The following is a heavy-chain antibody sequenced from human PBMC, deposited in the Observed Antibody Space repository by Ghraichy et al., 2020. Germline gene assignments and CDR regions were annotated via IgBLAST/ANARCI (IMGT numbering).Heavy chain of an antibody. CDR1: GGSISSYY. V-gene: IGHV4-59*01. J-gene: IGHJ4*02. CDR2: IYYSGST. D-gene: IGHD3-3*01. Sequence: ESLNISCTVSGGSISSYYWSWIRQPPGKGLEWIGYIYYSGSTNYNPSLKSRVTISVDTSKNQFSLKLSSVTAADTAVYYCARQALDFWSGYYTPVYYFDYWGQGTLVTVSS. CDR3: ARQALDFWSGYYTPVYYFDY.